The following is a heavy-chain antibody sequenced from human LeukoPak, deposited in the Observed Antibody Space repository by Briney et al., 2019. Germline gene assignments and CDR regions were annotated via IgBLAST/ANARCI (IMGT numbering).Heavy chain of an antibody. CDR2: ISSSSSYI. CDR1: GFTFSSYS. D-gene: IGHD5-18*01. J-gene: IGHJ6*02. CDR3: AAGIQLWFNYYGMDV. Sequence: GGSLRLSCAASGFTFSSYSMNWVRQAPGKGLEWASSISSSSSYIYYADSVKGRFTISRDNAKNSLYLQMNSLRAEDTAVYYCAAGIQLWFNYYGMDVWGQGTTVTVSS. V-gene: IGHV3-21*01.